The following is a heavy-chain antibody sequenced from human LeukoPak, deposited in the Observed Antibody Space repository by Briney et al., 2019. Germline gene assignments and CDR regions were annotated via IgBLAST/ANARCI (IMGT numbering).Heavy chain of an antibody. J-gene: IGHJ4*02. CDR1: GFTFSSYA. Sequence: GGSLRLSCAASGFTFSSYAMSWVRQAPGKGLECISGFSGSGGSTYYADSLKGRFTVSRDNAKNSVYLQMNSLRAEDTAVYYCARDDYGDDYFDYWGQGTLVTVSS. CDR3: ARDDYGDDYFDY. CDR2: FSGSGGST. V-gene: IGHV3-23*01. D-gene: IGHD4/OR15-4a*01.